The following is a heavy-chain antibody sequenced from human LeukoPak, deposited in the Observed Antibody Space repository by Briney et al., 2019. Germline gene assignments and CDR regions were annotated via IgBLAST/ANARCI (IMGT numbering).Heavy chain of an antibody. V-gene: IGHV4-59*01. CDR2: MYHGGSA. D-gene: IGHD2-21*01. CDR1: GDSISKYY. Sequence: PSETLSLTCTVSGDSISKYYWSWIRQPPGKGLEWIGYMYHGGSAHYSPSLTSRVTISIDTSRSQSSLKVSAVTAADTAVYYCARVRGQLWPPAYWGPGTLVIVSS. J-gene: IGHJ4*02. CDR3: ARVRGQLWPPAY.